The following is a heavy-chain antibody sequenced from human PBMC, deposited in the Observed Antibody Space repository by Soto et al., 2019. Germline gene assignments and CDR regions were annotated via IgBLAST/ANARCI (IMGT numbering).Heavy chain of an antibody. CDR1: GFTFSSYS. CDR2: ISSSSSYI. J-gene: IGHJ6*02. V-gene: IGHV3-21*01. CDR3: ARDGFMGPYYGMDV. Sequence: GGSLRLSCAASGFTFSSYSMNWVRQAPGKGLEWVSSISSSSSYIYYADSVKGRFTISRDNAKNSLYLQMNSLRAEDTAVYYCARDGFMGPYYGMDVWGQGTTVTVSS. D-gene: IGHD1-26*01.